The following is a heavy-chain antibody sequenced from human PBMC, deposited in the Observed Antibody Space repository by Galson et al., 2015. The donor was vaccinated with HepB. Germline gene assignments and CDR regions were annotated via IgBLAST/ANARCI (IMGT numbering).Heavy chain of an antibody. J-gene: IGHJ6*02. CDR2: ISWNSGTL. CDR3: AKDTLPPFTGMDV. CDR1: GFTFDDYA. Sequence: SLRLSCAASGFTFDDYAMHWVRQAPGKGLEWVSGISWNSGTLGYADSVKGRFTISRDNAKNSLYLHMESLRAEDTALYYCAKDTLPPFTGMDVWGQGTTVTVSS. V-gene: IGHV3-9*01.